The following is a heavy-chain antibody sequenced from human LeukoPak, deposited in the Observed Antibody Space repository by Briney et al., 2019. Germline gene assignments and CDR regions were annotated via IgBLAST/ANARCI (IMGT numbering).Heavy chain of an antibody. CDR3: ARVGYYGSGINWFDP. CDR1: GGSISGYY. D-gene: IGHD3-10*01. CDR2: TSYSGNT. V-gene: IGHV4-59*12. J-gene: IGHJ5*02. Sequence: SETPSLTCTVSGGSISGYYWSWVRQPPGKGLEWIGYTSYSGNTNYNPSLKSRITISLDTSKNQFSLKLSSVTAADTAVYYCARVGYYGSGINWFDPWGQGTLVTVSS.